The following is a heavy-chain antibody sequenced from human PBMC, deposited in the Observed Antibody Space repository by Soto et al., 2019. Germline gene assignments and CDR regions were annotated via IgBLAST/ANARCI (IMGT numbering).Heavy chain of an antibody. V-gene: IGHV1-69*02. J-gene: IGHJ3*02. CDR3: TLGSWSAETFDI. D-gene: IGHD6-13*01. CDR1: GGTFSTYT. Sequence: QVQLVQSGAEVKKPGSSVKVSCKASGGTFSTYTIIWVRQAPGQGLEWMGRILPMLDITNSAQRFQGRVTITADESTSTAYLELSSLRSEDTAVYYCTLGSWSAETFDIWGRGIMVTVSS. CDR2: ILPMLDIT.